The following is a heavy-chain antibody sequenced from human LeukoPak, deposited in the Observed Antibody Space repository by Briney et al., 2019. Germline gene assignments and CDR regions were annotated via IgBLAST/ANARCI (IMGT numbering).Heavy chain of an antibody. CDR1: GGSVISGGHC. CDR3: ASRSPPGETGYFDY. D-gene: IGHD2-21*01. CDR2: VFSSGSN. Sequence: PSETLSLTCTVSGGSVISGGHCWTWIRQLPGKGREWIGYVFSSGSNYYNPSLKSRVTISVDTSKNQFSLKLTSVTAADTAVYYCASRSPPGETGYFDYWGQGTLVTVSS. V-gene: IGHV4-31*03. J-gene: IGHJ4*02.